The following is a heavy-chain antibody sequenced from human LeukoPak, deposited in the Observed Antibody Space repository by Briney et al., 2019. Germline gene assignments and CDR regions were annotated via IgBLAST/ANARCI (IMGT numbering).Heavy chain of an antibody. D-gene: IGHD3-10*01. Sequence: GGSLRLSCAASGFIFPNAWMHWVRQAPGQGLEWVGRIKNQNSGRTTNYIAPVKGRFTISRDDSRNTLYLAMDSLKTDHAGLLYCVPDAGLHPYYFTYWGQGTLVTVSS. CDR3: VPDAGLHPYYFTY. V-gene: IGHV3-15*01. CDR1: GFIFPNAW. J-gene: IGHJ4*02. CDR2: IKNQNSGRTT.